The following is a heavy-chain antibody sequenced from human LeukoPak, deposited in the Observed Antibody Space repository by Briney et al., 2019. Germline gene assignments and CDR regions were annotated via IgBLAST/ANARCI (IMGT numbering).Heavy chain of an antibody. J-gene: IGHJ4*02. D-gene: IGHD6-25*01. V-gene: IGHV1-2*02. CDR1: GSMFAGHY. CDR3: AVSVQAAAIPAFDN. Sequence: GASVKVSCKASGSMFAGHYRHWMRQAPGQGLEWMGWISPSNGATKYAQNFQGGVTMTRDTSISTAYMELSDLRSDDTAVYYCAVSVQAAAIPAFDNWGQGTLVTVSS. CDR2: ISPSNGAT.